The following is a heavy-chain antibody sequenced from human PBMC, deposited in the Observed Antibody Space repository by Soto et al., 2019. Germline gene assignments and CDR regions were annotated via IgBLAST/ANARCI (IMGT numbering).Heavy chain of an antibody. CDR2: VSGDGRST. CDR1: GFSFSSYA. J-gene: IGHJ6*02. Sequence: GGSLRLSCAASGFSFSSYAMSWVRQAPGKGLEWVSAVSGDGRSTHYADSVKGRFTISRDNSKNTLYLQMNSLRAEDTAIYYCAKVSPYSSSWIYYYYGMDVSGQGTRVTVSS. D-gene: IGHD6-13*01. CDR3: AKVSPYSSSWIYYYYGMDV. V-gene: IGHV3-23*01.